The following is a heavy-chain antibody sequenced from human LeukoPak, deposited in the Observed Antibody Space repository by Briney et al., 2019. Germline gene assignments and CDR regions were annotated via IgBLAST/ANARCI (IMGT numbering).Heavy chain of an antibody. CDR1: GGSISSSSYY. J-gene: IGHJ4*02. CDR3: ARRVLTGSIDY. Sequence: SETLSLTCTLSGGSISSSSYYWGWIRQPPGKGLEWIGSIYYSGSTYYNPSLKSRVTISVDTSKNQFSLKLSSVTAADTAVYYCARRVLTGSIDYWGQGTLVTVSS. V-gene: IGHV4-39*01. CDR2: IYYSGST. D-gene: IGHD3-9*01.